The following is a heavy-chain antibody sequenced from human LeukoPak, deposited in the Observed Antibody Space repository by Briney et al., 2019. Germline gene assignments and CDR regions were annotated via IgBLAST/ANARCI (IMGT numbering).Heavy chain of an antibody. CDR1: GFTFSGSD. Sequence: GGSLRLSCAASGFTFSGSDIHWARQASGKGLEWVARIRSKANTYATIYAASVKGRFTISRDDSKNTAYLQMNSLRIEDTAVYYCTRSILLRSGAHENWFDPWGQGTLVTVSS. CDR2: IRSKANTYAT. CDR3: TRSILLRSGAHENWFDP. D-gene: IGHD2-21*01. V-gene: IGHV3-73*01. J-gene: IGHJ5*02.